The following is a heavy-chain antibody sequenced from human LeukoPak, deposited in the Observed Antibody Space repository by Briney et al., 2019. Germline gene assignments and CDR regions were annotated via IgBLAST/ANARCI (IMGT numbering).Heavy chain of an antibody. Sequence: SGTLSLTCAVSGGPISSSNWWSWVRHPPGKGLGRIGEIYRSGSTHYNPSLKSRVTISVDKSKSQFSLKLSSVTAADTAVYYCAATIQLWLNGWFDPWGEGTLVTVSS. D-gene: IGHD5-18*01. CDR1: GGPISSSNW. J-gene: IGHJ5*02. CDR2: IYRSGST. V-gene: IGHV4-4*02. CDR3: AATIQLWLNGWFDP.